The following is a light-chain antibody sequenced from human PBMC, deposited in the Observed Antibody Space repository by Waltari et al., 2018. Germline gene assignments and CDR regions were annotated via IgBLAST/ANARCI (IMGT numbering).Light chain of an antibody. CDR2: GAS. V-gene: IGKV1-39*01. J-gene: IGKJ2*01. CDR3: QHFFAPPYD. CDR1: QSIGKF. Sequence: DIQMTQSPSSLSASVGDRVTITCRASQSIGKFLNWYQHKPGKAPKVLIYGASSLHSGVPSRFSCSGSGSDFTLTINSLQPEDFATYYCQHFFAPPYDFGQVTKLGNK.